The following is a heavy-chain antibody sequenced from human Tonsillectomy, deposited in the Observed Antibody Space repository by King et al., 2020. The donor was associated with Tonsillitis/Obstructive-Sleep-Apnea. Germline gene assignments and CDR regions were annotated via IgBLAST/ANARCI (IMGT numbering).Heavy chain of an antibody. J-gene: IGHJ5*02. CDR2: IYPGDSDT. D-gene: IGHD1-7*01. CDR1: GYSFTSYW. V-gene: IGHV5-51*01. CDR3: ARHRGITGTTDWFDP. Sequence: VQLVQAGAEVKKPGESLKISCKGSGYSFTSYWIGWVGQMPGKSLEWWGIIYPGDSDTRYSPSFQGQVTISADKSISTAYLQWSSLKASDTAMYYCARHRGITGTTDWFDPWGQGTLVTVSS.